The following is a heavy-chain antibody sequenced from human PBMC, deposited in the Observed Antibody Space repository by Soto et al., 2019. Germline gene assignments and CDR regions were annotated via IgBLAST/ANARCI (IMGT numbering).Heavy chain of an antibody. Sequence: TLSLTCTVSGGSIRSGDYYWSWLRQPPGKGLEWIGYIYYSGSTYYNPSLKSRVTISVDTSKNQFSLKLSSVTAEDTAVYYCFIEVESYGPPRLDAFDIWGQGTMV. V-gene: IGHV4-30-4*03. CDR2: IYYSGST. CDR3: FIEVESYGPPRLDAFDI. D-gene: IGHD5-18*01. CDR1: GGSIRSGDYY. J-gene: IGHJ3*02.